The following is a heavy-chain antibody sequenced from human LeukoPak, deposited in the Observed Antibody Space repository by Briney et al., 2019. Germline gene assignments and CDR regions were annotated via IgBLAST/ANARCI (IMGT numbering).Heavy chain of an antibody. V-gene: IGHV3-7*01. Sequence: GGSLRLSCAASGFTFSSYGLSWVRQAPGKGLEWVANIKQDGSEKYYVDSVKGRFTISRDNAKNSLYLQMNSLRAEDTAVYYCARDRGIIWWGQGTLVTVSS. CDR3: ARDRGIIW. CDR1: GFTFSSYG. CDR2: IKQDGSEK. J-gene: IGHJ4*02. D-gene: IGHD3-10*01.